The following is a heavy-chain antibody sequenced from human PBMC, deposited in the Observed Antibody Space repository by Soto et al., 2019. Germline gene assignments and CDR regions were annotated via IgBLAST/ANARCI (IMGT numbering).Heavy chain of an antibody. J-gene: IGHJ5*02. Sequence: GESLKISCKASGYSFTSYWIIWVRQMPGRGLEWMGRIDPSDSYTDYNPAFQGHIIISSDKSTSTVYLQLTTLKASDNGMYYCARPQGGPDWLDPWGQGTLVTVSS. CDR2: IDPSDSYT. D-gene: IGHD1-26*01. V-gene: IGHV5-10-1*01. CDR3: ARPQGGPDWLDP. CDR1: GYSFTSYW.